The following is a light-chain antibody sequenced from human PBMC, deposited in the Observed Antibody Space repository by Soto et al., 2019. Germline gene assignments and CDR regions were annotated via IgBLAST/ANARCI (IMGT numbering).Light chain of an antibody. V-gene: IGKV3-15*01. CDR1: QSVGSS. J-gene: IGKJ4*01. CDR3: QQYYYSPLT. Sequence: EIVMTQSPATLSVSPGERATLSCRASQSVGSSLAWYQHKPGQAPRLVIYGASTRATGTPARFSGSGSGTEFTLTISSLQSEDFAVYYCQQYYYSPLTFGGGTKVEIK. CDR2: GAS.